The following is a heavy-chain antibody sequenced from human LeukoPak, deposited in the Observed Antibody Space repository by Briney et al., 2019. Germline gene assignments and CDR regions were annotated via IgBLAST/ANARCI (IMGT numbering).Heavy chain of an antibody. J-gene: IGHJ4*02. D-gene: IGHD6-6*01. Sequence: GASVKVSCKASGYTFTSYDINWVRQATGQGLEWMGWMNPNSGNTGYAQKFQGRVTITRNTSISTAYMELSSLRSEDTAAYYCARGSAARDPFDYWGQGTLVTVSS. CDR3: ARGSAARDPFDY. CDR1: GYTFTSYD. V-gene: IGHV1-8*03. CDR2: MNPNSGNT.